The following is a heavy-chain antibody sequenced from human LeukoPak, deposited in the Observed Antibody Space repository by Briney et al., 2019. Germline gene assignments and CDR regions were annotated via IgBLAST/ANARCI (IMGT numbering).Heavy chain of an antibody. D-gene: IGHD3-3*01. CDR1: GYTFTNYG. CDR3: ARSPIFGVGSRIDY. CDR2: INSKSGGT. J-gene: IGHJ4*02. Sequence: ASVTVSCKASGYTFTNYGISWVRQAPGQGLEGMGWINSKSGGTNYGQKFQGGVTMTRDTSISTAYMELSRVRSEDTAVYYCARSPIFGVGSRIDYWGQGTLVTVSS. V-gene: IGHV1-2*02.